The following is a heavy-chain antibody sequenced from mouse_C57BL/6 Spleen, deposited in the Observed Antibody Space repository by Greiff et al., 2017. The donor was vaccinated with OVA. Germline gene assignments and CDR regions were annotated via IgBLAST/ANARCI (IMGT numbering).Heavy chain of an antibody. J-gene: IGHJ1*03. Sequence: VQLQESGPELVKPGASVKISCKASGYAFSSSWMNWVKQRPGKGLEWIGRIYPGDGDTNYNGKFKGKATLTADKSSSTAYMQLSSLTSEDSAVYFCARREGYYCGSSYVGYFDVWGTGTTVTVSS. D-gene: IGHD1-1*01. CDR1: GYAFSSSW. CDR3: ARREGYYCGSSYVGYFDV. V-gene: IGHV1-82*01. CDR2: IYPGDGDT.